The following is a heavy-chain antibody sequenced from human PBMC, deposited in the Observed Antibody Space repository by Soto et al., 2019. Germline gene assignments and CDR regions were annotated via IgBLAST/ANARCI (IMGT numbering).Heavy chain of an antibody. J-gene: IGHJ6*02. V-gene: IGHV4-30-4*01. CDR1: GGSISSGDYY. CDR3: AREYVLRFLEWVPDGMDV. Sequence: SETLSLTCTVSGGSISSGDYYWSWIREPPGKGLEWIGYIYYSGSTYYNPSLKSRVTISVDTSKNQFSLKLSSVTAADTAVYYCAREYVLRFLEWVPDGMDVWGQGTTVTVSS. CDR2: IYYSGST. D-gene: IGHD3-3*01.